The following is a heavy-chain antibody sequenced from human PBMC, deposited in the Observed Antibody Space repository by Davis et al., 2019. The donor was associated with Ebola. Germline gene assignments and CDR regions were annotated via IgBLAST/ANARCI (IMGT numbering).Heavy chain of an antibody. CDR1: GYTFTSYD. J-gene: IGHJ2*01. CDR2: ISAYNGNT. Sequence: ASVKVSCKASGYTFTSYDINWVRQATGQGLEWMGWISAYNGNTNYAQKLQGRVTMTTDTSTSTAYMELRSLRSDDTAVYYCARESIAALPADWYFDLWGRGTLVTVSS. CDR3: ARESIAALPADWYFDL. V-gene: IGHV1-18*01. D-gene: IGHD6-6*01.